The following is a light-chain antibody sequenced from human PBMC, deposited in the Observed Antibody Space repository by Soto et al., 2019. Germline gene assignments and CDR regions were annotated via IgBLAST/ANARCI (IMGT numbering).Light chain of an antibody. CDR2: DAS. CDR3: QQRGNWPPFT. CDR1: HSVSRY. J-gene: IGKJ4*01. V-gene: IGKV3-11*01. Sequence: EIVLTQSPATLSLSPGEGATLSCRASHSVSRYLAWYQQKPGQAPRLLIYDASDRATGIPARFSGSGSGTDFTLTISSLEPEDFAVYYCQQRGNWPPFTFGGGTKVEMK.